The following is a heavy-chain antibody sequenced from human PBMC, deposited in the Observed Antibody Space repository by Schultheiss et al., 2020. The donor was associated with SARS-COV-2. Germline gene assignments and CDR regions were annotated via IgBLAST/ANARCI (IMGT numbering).Heavy chain of an antibody. CDR3: ARDSGSYYGSGKLGY. CDR1: GYTLTELS. J-gene: IGHJ4*02. CDR2: FDPEDGET. V-gene: IGHV1-24*01. D-gene: IGHD3-10*01. Sequence: ASVKVSCKVSGYTLTELSMHWVRQAPGKGLEWMGGFDPEDGETIYAQKFQGRVTITADESTSTAYMELSSLRSEDTAVYYCARDSGSYYGSGKLGYWGQGTLVTVSS.